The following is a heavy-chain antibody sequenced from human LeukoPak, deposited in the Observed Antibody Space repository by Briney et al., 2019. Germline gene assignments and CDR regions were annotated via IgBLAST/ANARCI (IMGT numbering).Heavy chain of an antibody. CDR2: VSGSSGNT. CDR3: TKWNGYADY. CDR1: GFTFTSSA. V-gene: IGHV3-23*01. Sequence: PGGSLRLSCVASGFTFTSSAMSWVRQAPGKGLEWVSGVSGSSGNTYYVDSVKGRFTISRDNSKNTVYLQMNSLRAEDSALYYCTKWNGYADYWGQGILVTVSS. D-gene: IGHD5-12*01. J-gene: IGHJ4*02.